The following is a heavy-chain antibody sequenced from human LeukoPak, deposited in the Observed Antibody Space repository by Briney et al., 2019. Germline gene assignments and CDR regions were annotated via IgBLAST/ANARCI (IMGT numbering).Heavy chain of an antibody. Sequence: GASVKVSCKASGYTFTSYAMNWVRQAPGQGLEWMGWINTNTGNPTYAQGFTGRFVFSLDTSVSTAYLQISSLKAEDTAVYYCARDFPDIVVVVAATGPGKLPNWFDPWGQGTLVTVSS. J-gene: IGHJ5*02. CDR1: GYTFTSYA. V-gene: IGHV7-4-1*02. CDR3: ARDFPDIVVVVAATGPGKLPNWFDP. CDR2: INTNTGNP. D-gene: IGHD2-15*01.